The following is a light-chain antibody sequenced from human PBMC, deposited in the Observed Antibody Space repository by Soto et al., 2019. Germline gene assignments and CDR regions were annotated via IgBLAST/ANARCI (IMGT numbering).Light chain of an antibody. V-gene: IGLV2-14*01. Sequence: QSALTQPASVSGSPGQSITISCTGTSSDVGGYNYVSWYQQHPGKAPKLMIYDVSNRPSGVSNRFSGSKSGNTASLTISGLQDEDGADYYCSSYTSSSPSWVFGGGTKLTVL. CDR3: SSYTSSSPSWV. CDR2: DVS. J-gene: IGLJ3*02. CDR1: SSDVGGYNY.